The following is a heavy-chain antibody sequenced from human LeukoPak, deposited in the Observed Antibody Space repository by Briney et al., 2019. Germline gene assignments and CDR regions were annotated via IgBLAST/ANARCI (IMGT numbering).Heavy chain of an antibody. Sequence: AASVKVSCKASGYTFTNYDINWGRQATGQRLEWMGWMNPNSGNTGYAQKFQGRITITRNTSISIAYMELSGMRSEDTAMYYCAKAGESARSRSGYYYWGQGTLVTVSS. D-gene: IGHD3-3*01. V-gene: IGHV1-8*03. CDR2: MNPNSGNT. CDR3: AKAGESARSRSGYYY. J-gene: IGHJ4*02. CDR1: GYTFTNYD.